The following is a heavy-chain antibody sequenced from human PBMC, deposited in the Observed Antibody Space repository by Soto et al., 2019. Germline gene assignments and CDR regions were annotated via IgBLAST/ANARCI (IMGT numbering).Heavy chain of an antibody. J-gene: IGHJ4*02. CDR3: ARDISSGVVVTAAGYY. CDR2: IWYDGSNK. D-gene: IGHD2-21*02. CDR1: GFTFSSYG. V-gene: IGHV3-33*01. Sequence: GGALRLSCAASGFTFSSYGMHWVRQAPGKGLEWVAVIWYDGSNKYYADSVKGRFTISRDNSKNTLYLQMNSLRAEDTAVYYCARDISSGVVVTAAGYYWGQGTLVTVLL.